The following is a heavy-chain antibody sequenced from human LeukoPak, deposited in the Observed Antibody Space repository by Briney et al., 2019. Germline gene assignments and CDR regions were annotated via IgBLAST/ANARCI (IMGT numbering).Heavy chain of an antibody. CDR1: GFTFSSYA. CDR3: ARAPEWELLGYFDY. J-gene: IGHJ4*02. CDR2: ISYDGSNK. V-gene: IGHV3-30-3*01. D-gene: IGHD1-26*01. Sequence: GGSLRLSCAASGFTFSSYAMHWVRQAPGKGLEWVAVISYDGSNKYYADSVKGRFTISRDNSKNTLYLQMNSLRAEDTAVYYCARAPEWELLGYFDYWGQGTLVTVSS.